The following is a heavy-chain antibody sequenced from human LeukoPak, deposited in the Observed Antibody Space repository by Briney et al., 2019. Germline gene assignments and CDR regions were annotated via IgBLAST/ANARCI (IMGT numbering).Heavy chain of an antibody. CDR2: IYYSRST. V-gene: IGHV4-59*08. CDR3: ARAVSGRFDY. CDR1: GGSMSPYH. J-gene: IGHJ4*02. Sequence: SETLSLTCTVSGGSMSPYHWGWIRQPPGKGLEWTGYIYYSRSTNYNPSLKSRVTISVDTFKNQFSLKLSSVTAADTAIYYCARAVSGRFDYWGQGTLVTVSS. D-gene: IGHD6-19*01.